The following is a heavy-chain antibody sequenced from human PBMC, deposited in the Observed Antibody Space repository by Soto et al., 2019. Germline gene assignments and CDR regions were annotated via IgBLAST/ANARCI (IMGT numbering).Heavy chain of an antibody. CDR1: GGTLSTFG. Sequence: SVKVSCKASGGTLSTFGISWVRQAPGQGLEWMGGIIPFFGTARYSQKFEDRITITADESTNTVYMDLRSLTSEDTAIYYCAKSAPMDAGDKYYYDFWGQGALVTVSS. D-gene: IGHD4-17*01. V-gene: IGHV1-69*13. CDR2: IIPFFGTA. J-gene: IGHJ4*02. CDR3: AKSAPMDAGDKYYYDF.